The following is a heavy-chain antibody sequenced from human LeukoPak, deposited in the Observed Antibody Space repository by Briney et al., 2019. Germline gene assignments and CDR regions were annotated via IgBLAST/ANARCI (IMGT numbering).Heavy chain of an antibody. V-gene: IGHV3-23*01. D-gene: IGHD3-16*02. CDR1: GFTFSIYG. CDR3: AKDQSDYVWGSYRSPFDY. J-gene: IGHJ4*02. Sequence: GGSLRLSCAASGFTFSIYGMSWVRQAPGKGLEWFSAITDSGTTYYSDSVKGRFTISRDNSKNTLYLQMNSLRAEDTAVYYCAKDQSDYVWGSYRSPFDYWGQGTLVTVSS. CDR2: ITDSGTT.